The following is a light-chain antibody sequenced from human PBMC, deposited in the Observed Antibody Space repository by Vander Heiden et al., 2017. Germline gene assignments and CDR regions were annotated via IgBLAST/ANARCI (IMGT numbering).Light chain of an antibody. Sequence: QSVLTQPPSASGTPGQSVTISCSGSSSTIGSNTVNWYQQLPGTAPKLLMYSNNQRTSGVPDRFSGSKSGTSASLAISGLQSEDGADYYCAAWDDSLNVVVVGGGTKLTVL. CDR3: AAWDDSLNVVV. CDR1: SSTIGSNT. J-gene: IGLJ2*01. V-gene: IGLV1-44*01. CDR2: SNN.